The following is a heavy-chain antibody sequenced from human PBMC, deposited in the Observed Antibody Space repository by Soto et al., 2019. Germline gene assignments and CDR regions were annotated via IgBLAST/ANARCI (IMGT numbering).Heavy chain of an antibody. D-gene: IGHD4-17*01. CDR2: INPNSGGT. CDR3: ARGGSTVTRLYYFDY. V-gene: IGHV1-2*04. Sequence: QVQLVQSGAEVKKPGASVKVSCKASGYTFTGYYMHWVRQAPGQGLEWMGWINPNSGGTNYALKFQGWVTMTRDTSISTAYMELSRLRSDDTAVYYCARGGSTVTRLYYFDYWGQGTLVTVSS. CDR1: GYTFTGYY. J-gene: IGHJ4*02.